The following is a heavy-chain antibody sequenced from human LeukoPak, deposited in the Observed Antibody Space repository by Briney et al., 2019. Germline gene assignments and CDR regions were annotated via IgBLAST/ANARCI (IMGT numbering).Heavy chain of an antibody. Sequence: PGGSLTLPCAASGFTFDDYAMHWGRQAPGNGLEWVSVISWNSGSIGYADSVKGRFTISRDNAKNSLYLQMNRLRAEDMALYYCAKEAVPRVSPYYYYYMDVWGKGTTVTVSS. CDR1: GFTFDDYA. CDR2: ISWNSGSI. CDR3: AKEAVPRVSPYYYYYMDV. D-gene: IGHD3-10*01. J-gene: IGHJ6*03. V-gene: IGHV3-9*03.